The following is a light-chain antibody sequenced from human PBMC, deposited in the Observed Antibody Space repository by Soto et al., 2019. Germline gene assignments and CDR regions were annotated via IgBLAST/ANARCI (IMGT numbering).Light chain of an antibody. CDR3: QQYNNWPIT. J-gene: IGKJ5*01. CDR1: QSVSSN. CDR2: GAS. V-gene: IGKV3-15*01. Sequence: EIVLTQSPGTLSLSPGERATRTCRASQSVSSNLAWYQQKPGQAPRLLIYGASTRATGIPARFSGSGSGTEFTLTISSLQSEDFAVYYCQQYNNWPITFGQGTRLEIK.